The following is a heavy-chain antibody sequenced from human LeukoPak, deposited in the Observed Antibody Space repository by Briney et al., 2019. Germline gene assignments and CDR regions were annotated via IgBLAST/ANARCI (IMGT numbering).Heavy chain of an antibody. Sequence: GGSLRLSCAASGFTFDSYTMHWVRQAPGKGLEWVSAISGSGGSTYYADSVKGRFTISRDNSKNTLYLQMNSLRAEDTAVYYCARGRYYFDYWGQGTLVTVSS. J-gene: IGHJ4*02. CDR1: GFTFDSYT. CDR3: ARGRYYFDY. V-gene: IGHV3-23*01. CDR2: ISGSGGST.